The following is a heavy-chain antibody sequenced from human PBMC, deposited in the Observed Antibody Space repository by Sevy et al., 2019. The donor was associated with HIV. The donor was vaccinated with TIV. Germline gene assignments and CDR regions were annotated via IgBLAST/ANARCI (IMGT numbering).Heavy chain of an antibody. CDR1: GFTFSDYY. Sequence: GGSLRLSCAASGFTFSDYYMSWIRQAPGKGLEWVSYISGSGSTIYYADSVKGRFTISRDNAKKSLYLQMNSLRAEDTAVYYCARDSSYCGGDCYFDYWGQGTLVTVSS. CDR2: ISGSGSTI. V-gene: IGHV3-11*01. J-gene: IGHJ4*02. CDR3: ARDSSYCGGDCYFDY. D-gene: IGHD2-21*02.